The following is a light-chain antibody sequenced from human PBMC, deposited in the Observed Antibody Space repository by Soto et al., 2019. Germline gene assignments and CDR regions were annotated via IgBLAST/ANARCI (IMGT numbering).Light chain of an antibody. V-gene: IGLV2-8*01. CDR1: SSDVGGYNY. Sequence: QSALTPPPSASGSPGQSVTISCSGTSSDVGGYNYVSWYQQHPGKAPKLIIYEVSKRPSGVPDRFSGSKSGNTASLTVSGLQAEDEADYYCSSYAGGYNPVVFGGGTKLTVL. CDR3: SSYAGGYNPVV. J-gene: IGLJ2*01. CDR2: EVS.